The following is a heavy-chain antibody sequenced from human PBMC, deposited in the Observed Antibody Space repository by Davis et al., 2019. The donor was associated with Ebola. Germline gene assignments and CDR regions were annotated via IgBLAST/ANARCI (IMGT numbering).Heavy chain of an antibody. CDR3: AREYYDSSGYSFDY. CDR2: INPNSGGT. Sequence: ASVKVSCKASGGTFSSYAISWVRQAPGQGPEWMGWINPNSGGTNYAQKFQGRVTMTRDTSISTAYMELSRLRSDDTAVYYCAREYYDSSGYSFDYWGQGTLVTVSS. D-gene: IGHD3-22*01. J-gene: IGHJ4*02. CDR1: GGTFSSYA. V-gene: IGHV1-2*02.